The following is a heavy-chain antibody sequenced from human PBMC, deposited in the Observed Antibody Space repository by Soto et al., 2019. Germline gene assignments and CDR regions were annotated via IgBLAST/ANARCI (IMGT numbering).Heavy chain of an antibody. Sequence: GGSLRLSCAASGFTFSSYAMSWVRQAPGKGLEWVSGISSSGGDTHYADSVKGRFTISRDNSRNTLHLQMNSLTTEDTAVYYCAKELHDSSGSPMYYFDYWGPGTLVTVSS. D-gene: IGHD3-22*01. J-gene: IGHJ4*02. CDR2: ISSSGGDT. CDR3: AKELHDSSGSPMYYFDY. CDR1: GFTFSSYA. V-gene: IGHV3-23*01.